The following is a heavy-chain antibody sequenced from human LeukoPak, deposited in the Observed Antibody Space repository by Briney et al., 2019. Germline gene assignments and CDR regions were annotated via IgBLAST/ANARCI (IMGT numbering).Heavy chain of an antibody. CDR1: GFTFSSYA. Sequence: GGSLRLSCAASGFTFSSYAMHWVRQAPGKGLEWVAVISYDGSYKYYADSVKGRFTISRDNSKNTLYLQMNSLRAEDTAVYYCASTLWFGHTEGYWGQGTLVTVSS. CDR3: ASTLWFGHTEGY. CDR2: ISYDGSYK. J-gene: IGHJ4*02. V-gene: IGHV3-30-3*01. D-gene: IGHD3-10*01.